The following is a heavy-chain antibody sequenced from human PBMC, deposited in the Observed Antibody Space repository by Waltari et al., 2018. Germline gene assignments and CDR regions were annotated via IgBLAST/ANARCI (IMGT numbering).Heavy chain of an antibody. CDR2: INAGNGNK. D-gene: IGHD2-2*01. V-gene: IGHV1-3*01. CDR1: GYTFTSYA. J-gene: IGHJ4*02. Sequence: QVQLVQSGAEVKKPGASVKVSCKASGYTFTSYAMHWVRQAPGQRLEWMGWINAGNGNKKYSQKVQGRVTITRDTSASTAYMELSSLRSEDTAVYYCARILGSYCSSTSCLSFDYWGQGTLVTVSS. CDR3: ARILGSYCSSTSCLSFDY.